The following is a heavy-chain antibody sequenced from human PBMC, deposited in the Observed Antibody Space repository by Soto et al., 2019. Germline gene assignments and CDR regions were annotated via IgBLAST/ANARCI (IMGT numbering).Heavy chain of an antibody. CDR2: IYYSGST. Sequence: SETLSLTCTVSGGSISSYYWSWIRQPPGKGLEWIGYIYYSGSTNYNPSLKSRVTISVDTSKNQFPQMLSSVTAADTAVYYCAREGSCGWYWKNWFDNWGQGTLVAVSS. CDR1: GGSISSYY. V-gene: IGHV4-59*01. D-gene: IGHD6-19*01. CDR3: AREGSCGWYWKNWFDN. J-gene: IGHJ5*01.